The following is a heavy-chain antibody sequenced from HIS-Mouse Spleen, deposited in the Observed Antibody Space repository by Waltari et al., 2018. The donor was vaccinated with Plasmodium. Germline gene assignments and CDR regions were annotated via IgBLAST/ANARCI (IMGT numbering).Heavy chain of an antibody. D-gene: IGHD5-12*01. Sequence: QVQLQQWGAGLFTPSETLSLTCAVYGGSLRGYYWLWIPQPPGKGREWVGEINHSGCTNYNPSLKSRVTISVDTSKNQFSLKLSSVTAADTAVYYCARGPGDIVATTFDYWGQGTLVTVSS. V-gene: IGHV4-34*01. J-gene: IGHJ4*02. CDR3: ARGPGDIVATTFDY. CDR1: GGSLRGYY. CDR2: INHSGCT.